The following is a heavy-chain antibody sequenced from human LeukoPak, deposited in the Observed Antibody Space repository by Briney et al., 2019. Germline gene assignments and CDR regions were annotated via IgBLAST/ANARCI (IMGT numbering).Heavy chain of an antibody. V-gene: IGHV3-48*03. J-gene: IGHJ5*02. CDR3: ARELLYSSSWHNWFDP. CDR1: GFTFSSYE. Sequence: GGSLRPSCAASGFTFSSYEMDWVRQAPGKGLEWVSYISSSGSTIYYADSVKGRFTISRDNAQNSLYLQMNSLRAEDTAVYYCARELLYSSSWHNWFDPWGQGTLVTVSS. CDR2: ISSSGSTI. D-gene: IGHD6-13*01.